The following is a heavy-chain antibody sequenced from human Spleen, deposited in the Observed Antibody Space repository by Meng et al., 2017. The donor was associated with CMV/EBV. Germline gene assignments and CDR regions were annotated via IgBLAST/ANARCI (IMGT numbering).Heavy chain of an antibody. Sequence: GSLRLSCTVSGDSVRSSSYYWTWVRQPPGKGLEWIGYMFNSGSTNYNPSLKSRVAISIDTSKNQFSLKLNSVTAADTAVYYCAKTKRSTVFLEWLLLDYWGQGTLVTVS. CDR2: MFNSGST. CDR1: GDSVRSSSYY. D-gene: IGHD3-3*01. J-gene: IGHJ4*02. V-gene: IGHV4-61*01. CDR3: AKTKRSTVFLEWLLLDY.